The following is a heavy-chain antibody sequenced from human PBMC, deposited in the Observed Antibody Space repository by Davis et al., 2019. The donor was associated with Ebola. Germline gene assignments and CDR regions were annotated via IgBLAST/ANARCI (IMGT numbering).Heavy chain of an antibody. CDR1: GGTFSSYA. D-gene: IGHD2-2*02. V-gene: IGHV1-18*01. Sequence: ASVKVSCKASGGTFSSYAISWVRQAPGQGLEWMGWISAYNGNTNYAQKLQGRVTMTTDTSTSTAYMELRSLRSDDTAVYYCARDVPRYCSSTSCYTLSYYYYGMDVWGQGTTVTVSS. CDR3: ARDVPRYCSSTSCYTLSYYYYGMDV. CDR2: ISAYNGNT. J-gene: IGHJ6*02.